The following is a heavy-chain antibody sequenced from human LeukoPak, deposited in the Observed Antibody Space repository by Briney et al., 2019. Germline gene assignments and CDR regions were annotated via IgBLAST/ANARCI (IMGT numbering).Heavy chain of an antibody. CDR1: GFTFSSYW. D-gene: IGHD3-10*01. V-gene: IGHV3-74*01. J-gene: IGHJ6*03. CDR3: AREYKWFGDHYIWDDIPMPPYYYYMDV. Sequence: GGSLRLSCAASGFTFSSYWMHWVRQAPGKGLVGVSRINSDGSSTSYADSVKGRFTISRDNAKNTLYLQMNSLRAEDTAVYYCAREYKWFGDHYIWDDIPMPPYYYYMDVWGKGTTVTISS. CDR2: INSDGSST.